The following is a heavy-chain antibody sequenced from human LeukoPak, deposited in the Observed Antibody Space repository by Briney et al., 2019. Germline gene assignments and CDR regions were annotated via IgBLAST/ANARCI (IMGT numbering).Heavy chain of an antibody. J-gene: IGHJ4*02. V-gene: IGHV3-48*04. CDR1: GFTYTSYS. Sequence: GGSLRLSCAASGFTYTSYSMNWVHQAPGKGLEWVSYISSSSTTIYYADSVKGRFTISRDNAKNSLYLQMNSLRAEDTAIYYCAQSFDNWGQGTLVTVSS. CDR2: ISSSSTTI. CDR3: AQSFDN.